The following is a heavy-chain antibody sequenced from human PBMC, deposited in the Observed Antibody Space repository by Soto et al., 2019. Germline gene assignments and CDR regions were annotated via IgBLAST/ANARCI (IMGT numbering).Heavy chain of an antibody. CDR2: TSNDGSNT. J-gene: IGHJ6*02. CDR1: AFTLSKFV. CDR3: ARGNLDV. V-gene: IGHV3-30-3*01. D-gene: IGHD1-7*01. Sequence: PGGSLRLSCAASAFTLSKFVMHWVRQAPGRGLEWVAVTSNDGSNTFYADSVKGRFTISRDNSKNTVYLQMNSLRTEETAVYYCARGNLDVWAQGTTVNVSS.